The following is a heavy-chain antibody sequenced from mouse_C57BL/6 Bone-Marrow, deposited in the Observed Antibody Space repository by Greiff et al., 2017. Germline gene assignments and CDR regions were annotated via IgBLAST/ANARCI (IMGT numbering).Heavy chain of an antibody. Sequence: VQLQQSGAELVKPGASVKMSCKASGYTFTTYPIEWLKQNHGKSLEWIGNFHPYNDDTKYNEKFKGKATLTVEQSSSTVYLELSRLTSDDSAVYYCARGGNYGGYYFDYWGQGTTLTVSS. J-gene: IGHJ2*01. V-gene: IGHV1-47*01. CDR2: FHPYNDDT. CDR3: ARGGNYGGYYFDY. D-gene: IGHD2-1*01. CDR1: GYTFTTYP.